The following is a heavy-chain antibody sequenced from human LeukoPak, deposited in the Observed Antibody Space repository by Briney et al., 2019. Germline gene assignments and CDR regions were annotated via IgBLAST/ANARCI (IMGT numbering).Heavy chain of an antibody. Sequence: GASVKVSCKASGYTFTSYAKNWVRQAPGQGLEWMGWINPNSGGTNYAQKFQGRVTMTRDTSISTAYMELSRLRSDDTAVYYCARVATYYYYMDVWGKGTTVTVSS. CDR2: INPNSGGT. CDR3: ARVATYYYYMDV. V-gene: IGHV1-2*02. CDR1: GYTFTSYA. J-gene: IGHJ6*03.